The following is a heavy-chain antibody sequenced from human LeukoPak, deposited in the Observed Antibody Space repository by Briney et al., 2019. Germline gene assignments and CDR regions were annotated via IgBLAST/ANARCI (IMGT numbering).Heavy chain of an antibody. CDR2: IHTSGIT. Sequence: SETLSLTCTVPGGSISSDTYHWSWIRQPAGKGLEWIGRIHTSGITNYTPSLKSRPTISADTSRNQFSLKLTSMTAADTAIYYCARAQYDFLTGYYNAFDYWGQGNVVTVSS. CDR3: ARAQYDFLTGYYNAFDY. CDR1: GGSISSDTYH. V-gene: IGHV4-61*02. D-gene: IGHD3-9*01. J-gene: IGHJ4*02.